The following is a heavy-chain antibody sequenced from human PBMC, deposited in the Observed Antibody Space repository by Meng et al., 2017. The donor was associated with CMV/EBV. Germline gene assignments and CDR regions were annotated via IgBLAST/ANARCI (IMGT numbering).Heavy chain of an antibody. D-gene: IGHD6-6*01. CDR3: ASGTSSSPWGIFYYYYGMDV. V-gene: IGHV3-66*02. CDR2: IYSGGST. Sequence: GGSLRLSCVASGFTVSSNYMSWVRQAPGKGLEWVSVIYSGGSTYYADSVKGRFTISRDNSKNTLYLQMNSLRAEDTAVYYCASGTSSSPWGIFYYYYGMDVWGQGTTVTVSS. J-gene: IGHJ6*02. CDR1: GFTVSSNY.